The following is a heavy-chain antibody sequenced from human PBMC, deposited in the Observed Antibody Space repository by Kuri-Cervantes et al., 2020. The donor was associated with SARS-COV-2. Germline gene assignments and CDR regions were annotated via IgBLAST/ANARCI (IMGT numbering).Heavy chain of an antibody. Sequence: SETLSLTCTVSGGSISSYYWSWIRQPAGKGLEWIGSIYYSGSTYYNPSLKSRVTISVDTSKNQFSLKLSSVTAADTAVYYCARHVRPEITIFGVVITADYFDYWGQGTLVTVSS. D-gene: IGHD3-3*01. V-gene: IGHV4-59*05. CDR1: GGSISSYY. J-gene: IGHJ4*02. CDR2: IYYSGST. CDR3: ARHVRPEITIFGVVITADYFDY.